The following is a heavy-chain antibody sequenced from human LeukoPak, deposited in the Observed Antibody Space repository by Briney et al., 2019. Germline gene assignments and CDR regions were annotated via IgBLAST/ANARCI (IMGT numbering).Heavy chain of an antibody. J-gene: IGHJ4*02. CDR1: GGSISSSSYY. D-gene: IGHD3-22*01. CDR3: ARLDMIVVVRFDY. CDR2: IYYSGST. V-gene: IGHV4-39*01. Sequence: SETLSLTRTVSGGSISSSSYYWGWIRQPPGKGLEWIGSIYYSGSTYYNLSLKSRVTISVDTSKNQFSLKLSSVTAADTALYYCARLDMIVVVRFDYWCQGTLVTVSS.